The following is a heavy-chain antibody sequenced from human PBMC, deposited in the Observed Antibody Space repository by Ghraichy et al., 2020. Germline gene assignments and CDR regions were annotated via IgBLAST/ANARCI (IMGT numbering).Heavy chain of an antibody. V-gene: IGHV3-21*01. D-gene: IGHD6-6*01. CDR2: ITSSSRDI. CDR3: ATDGQLVPSSYYYMNV. CDR1: GFTFSGYA. Sequence: GGSLRLSCAASGFTFSGYAMNWVRQAPGKGLEWVSCITSSSRDIYYADSVKGRFTISRDNAKKSLYLQMNSLRADDTAVYYCATDGQLVPSSYYYMNVWGKGTTVTVSS. J-gene: IGHJ6*03.